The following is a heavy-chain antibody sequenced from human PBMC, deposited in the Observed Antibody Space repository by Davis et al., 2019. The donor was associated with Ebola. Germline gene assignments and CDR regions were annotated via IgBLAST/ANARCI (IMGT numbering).Heavy chain of an antibody. J-gene: IGHJ4*03. D-gene: IGHD2-21*02. CDR3: ARDGSVAAIELDY. Sequence: AASVKVSCKASGYTFTGYYMHWVRQAPGQGLEWMGRINPNSGGTNYAQKFQGRVTMTRDTSISTAYMEVRGLRSDDTAVYYCARDGSVAAIELDYWGQGTTVTVSS. CDR1: GYTFTGYY. V-gene: IGHV1-2*06. CDR2: INPNSGGT.